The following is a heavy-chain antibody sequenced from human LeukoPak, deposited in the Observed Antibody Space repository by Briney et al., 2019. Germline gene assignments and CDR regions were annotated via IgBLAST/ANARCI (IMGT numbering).Heavy chain of an antibody. V-gene: IGHV1-18*01. J-gene: IGHJ6*02. CDR2: ISAYNGNT. CDR1: GYTFTSYG. D-gene: IGHD3-22*01. CDR3: ARGPMIVVVIKSYYYGMDV. Sequence: GASVKVSCKASGYTFTSYGISWVRQAPGQGLEWMGWISAYNGNTNYAQKLQGRVTLTTDTSTSTAYMELRSLRSDDTAVYYCARGPMIVVVIKSYYYGMDVWGQGTTVTVSS.